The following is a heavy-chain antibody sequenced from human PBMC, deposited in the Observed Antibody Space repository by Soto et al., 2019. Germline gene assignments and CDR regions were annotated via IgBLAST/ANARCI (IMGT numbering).Heavy chain of an antibody. CDR1: GFTFSDYY. CDR2: ISGSGSTI. CDR3: ARDRYNWNYEDY. J-gene: IGHJ4*02. V-gene: IGHV3-11*01. Sequence: GGSLRLSCAASGFTFSDYYMSWIRQAPGKGLEWISYISGSGSTIHYADSVKGRFSISRDNAKNSLYLQMNSLRAEDTAVYFCARDRYNWNYEDYWGQGTLVTVSS. D-gene: IGHD1-7*01.